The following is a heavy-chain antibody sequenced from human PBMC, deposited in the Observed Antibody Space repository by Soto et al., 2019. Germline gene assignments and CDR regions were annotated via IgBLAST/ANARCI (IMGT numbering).Heavy chain of an antibody. V-gene: IGHV4-31*11. CDR1: GGSITSGAYY. J-gene: IGHJ5*02. Sequence: TLSLTGAVSGGSITSGAYYRTWIRQHPGKGLEWIAYIHYSGRTYYNPSLKSRVTISVDTSNNQFSLKLGSVTAADTAVYYCARYYFDSSGYSNWFDPWGQGTLVTVSS. CDR2: IHYSGRT. D-gene: IGHD3-22*01. CDR3: ARYYFDSSGYSNWFDP.